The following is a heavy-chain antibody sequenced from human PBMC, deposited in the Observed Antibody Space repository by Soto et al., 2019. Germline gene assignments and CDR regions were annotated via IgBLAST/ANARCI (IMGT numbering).Heavy chain of an antibody. Sequence: SETLSLTCAVYGGSFCGYYWSWIRQPPGKGLEWIGEINHSGSTNYNPSLKSRVTISVDTSKNQFSLKLSSVTAADTAVYYCARGKFHLQELLSISWFDPWGQGTLVTVSS. V-gene: IGHV4-34*01. CDR3: ARGKFHLQELLSISWFDP. CDR2: INHSGST. J-gene: IGHJ5*02. CDR1: GGSFCGYY. D-gene: IGHD2-2*01.